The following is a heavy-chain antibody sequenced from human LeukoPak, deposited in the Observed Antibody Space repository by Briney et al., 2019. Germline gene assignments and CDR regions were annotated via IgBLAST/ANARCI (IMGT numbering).Heavy chain of an antibody. V-gene: IGHV3-23*01. Sequence: GGSLRLSCAASGFTFSDYYMSWIRQAPGKGLEWVSAISGSGGSTYYADSVKGRFTISRDNSKNTLYLQMNSLRAEDTAVYYCAKTDPVVVTAYFDYWGQGTLVTVSS. CDR2: ISGSGGST. D-gene: IGHD2-21*02. J-gene: IGHJ4*02. CDR1: GFTFSDYY. CDR3: AKTDPVVVTAYFDY.